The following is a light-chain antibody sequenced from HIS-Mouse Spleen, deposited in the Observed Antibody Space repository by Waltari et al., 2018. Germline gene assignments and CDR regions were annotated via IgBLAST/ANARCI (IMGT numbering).Light chain of an antibody. CDR1: QGISSY. J-gene: IGKJ2*01. V-gene: IGKV1-9*01. CDR2: AAS. CDR3: QQANSFPSLYT. Sequence: LTPSPSSLSASLGDSLPPTPRASQGISSYFAWYQPKPGKAPNLLFYAASTLQSGVPARLSGSGSGTDFALTISSLQPEDFATYYCQQANSFPSLYTFGQGTKLEIK.